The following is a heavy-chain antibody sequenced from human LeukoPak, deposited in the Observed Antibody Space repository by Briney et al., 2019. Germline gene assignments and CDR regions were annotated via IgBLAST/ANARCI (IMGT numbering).Heavy chain of an antibody. Sequence: GASVKVSCKASGYTFTGYYMHWGRQAPGQGLERMGWINPNSGGTNYAQKFQGRVTMTRDTSISTAYMELSRLRSDDTAVYYCARVRYCSGGSCWQYNWFDPWGQGTLVTVSS. CDR1: GYTFTGYY. V-gene: IGHV1-2*02. J-gene: IGHJ5*02. CDR3: ARVRYCSGGSCWQYNWFDP. CDR2: INPNSGGT. D-gene: IGHD2-15*01.